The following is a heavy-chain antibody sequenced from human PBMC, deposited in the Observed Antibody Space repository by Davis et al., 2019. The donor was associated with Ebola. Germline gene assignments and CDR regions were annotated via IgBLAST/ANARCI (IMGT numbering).Heavy chain of an antibody. V-gene: IGHV3-30*14. J-gene: IGHJ4*02. CDR3: ATTSRGKSWDY. D-gene: IGHD5-18*01. CDR2: ISSDGSNE. CDR1: GFTFSRYG. Sequence: GESLKISCAASGFTFSRYGMHWVRQAPGKGLEWTALISSDGSNEHYADSVKGRFTISRDNSKNTLYLQMNSLRAEDTAVYYCATTSRGKSWDYWGQGTLVTVSS.